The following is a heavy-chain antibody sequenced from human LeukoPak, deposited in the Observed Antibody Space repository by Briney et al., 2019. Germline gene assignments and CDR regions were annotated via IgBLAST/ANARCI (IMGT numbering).Heavy chain of an antibody. Sequence: PGGSLRLSCAASGFTFSSYWMHWVRQGPGKGLVWVSRINSDGSRTNYADSVKGRFTISRDNAKNTLYLQMNSLRAEDTAVYYCARDLRTPSDTNIAIDYWGQETLVTVSS. V-gene: IGHV3-74*01. J-gene: IGHJ4*02. CDR1: GFTFSSYW. CDR3: ARDLRTPSDTNIAIDY. D-gene: IGHD4-23*01. CDR2: INSDGSRT.